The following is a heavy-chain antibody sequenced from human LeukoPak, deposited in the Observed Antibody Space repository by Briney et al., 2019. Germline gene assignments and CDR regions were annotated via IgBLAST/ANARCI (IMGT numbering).Heavy chain of an antibody. J-gene: IGHJ5*02. CDR2: IYTSGST. CDR3: ARTLRANWFDP. Sequence: PSETLSLTCTVSGGSLSSYYWSWIRQPAGKGLEWIGRIYTSGSTNYNPSLKSRVTISVDTSKNQFSLKLSSVTAADTAVYYCARTLRANWFDPWGQGTLVTVSS. V-gene: IGHV4-4*07. CDR1: GGSLSSYY.